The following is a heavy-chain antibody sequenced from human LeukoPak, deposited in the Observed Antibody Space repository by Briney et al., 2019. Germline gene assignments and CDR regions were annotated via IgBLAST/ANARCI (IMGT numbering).Heavy chain of an antibody. D-gene: IGHD6-6*01. J-gene: IGHJ6*03. CDR1: GFIFSDYY. V-gene: IGHV3-11*01. CDR3: ARETEYSSSARYYYYYYMDV. CDR2: ISDCGSTI. Sequence: GGSLRLSCAASGFIFSDYYMSWIRQARGMGLEGVSYISDCGSTIYYADSVKGRFTISRDNAKNSLYLQMNSLRAEDTAVYYCARETEYSSSARYYYYYYMDVWGKGTTVTDSS.